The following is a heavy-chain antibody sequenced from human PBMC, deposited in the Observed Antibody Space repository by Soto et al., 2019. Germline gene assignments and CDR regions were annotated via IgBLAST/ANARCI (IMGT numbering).Heavy chain of an antibody. CDR1: GGSINTNNYY. V-gene: IGHV4-39*01. CDR2: IFYNGHA. D-gene: IGHD5-12*01. J-gene: IGHJ4*02. Sequence: PSETLSLTCSVSGGSINTNNYYWGWIRQSPGQGLEWIGSIFYNGHANYTPSLRGRVTISQDLSKNQFSLRLASMTAADTAVYYCATITVPARRNIDFDYWGRGTLLTVFS. CDR3: ATITVPARRNIDFDY.